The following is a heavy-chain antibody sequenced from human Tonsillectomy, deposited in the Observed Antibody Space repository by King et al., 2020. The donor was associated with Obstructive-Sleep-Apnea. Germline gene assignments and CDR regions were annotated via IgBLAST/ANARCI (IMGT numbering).Heavy chain of an antibody. Sequence: QLVQSGAEVKKPGASVKVSCKASGYTFTGYYMHWVRQAPGQGLEWMGWINPNSGGTNYAQKFQGWVTMTRDTSISTAYMELSRLRSDDTAVYYCARSPVEYSSSPVFDYWGQGTLVTVSS. CDR1: GYTFTGYY. CDR3: ARSPVEYSSSPVFDY. CDR2: INPNSGGT. D-gene: IGHD6-6*01. J-gene: IGHJ4*02. V-gene: IGHV1-2*04.